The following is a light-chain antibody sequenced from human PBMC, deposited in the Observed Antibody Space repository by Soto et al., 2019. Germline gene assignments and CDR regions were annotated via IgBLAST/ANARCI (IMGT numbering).Light chain of an antibody. CDR1: SSDVGGFNY. Sequence: QSALTQPASVSGSPGQSITISCTGTSSDVGGFNYVSWYQQHPGKAPKLMIYDVSNRPSGVSNRFSGSKSGNTASLTISGLQAEDEAEYYCSSYTSDSTLDVVFGGGTKVTVL. V-gene: IGLV2-14*01. CDR3: SSYTSDSTLDVV. CDR2: DVS. J-gene: IGLJ2*01.